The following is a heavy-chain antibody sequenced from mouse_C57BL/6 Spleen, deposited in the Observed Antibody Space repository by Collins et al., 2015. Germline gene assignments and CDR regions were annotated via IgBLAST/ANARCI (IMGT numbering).Heavy chain of an antibody. V-gene: IGHV1-22*01. CDR2: NGGS. CDR3: ARAWFAF. Sequence: NGGSIYNQKFKGKATLTVNKSSSTAYMELRSLTSEDSAVYYCARAWFAFWGQGTLVTVSA. J-gene: IGHJ3*01.